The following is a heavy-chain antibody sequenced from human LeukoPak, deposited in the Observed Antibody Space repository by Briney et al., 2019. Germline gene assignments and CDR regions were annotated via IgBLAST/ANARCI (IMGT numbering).Heavy chain of an antibody. CDR1: GFTFSSYG. D-gene: IGHD5-18*01. CDR2: IRYDGSNK. V-gene: IGHV3-30*02. J-gene: IGHJ6*03. Sequence: SGGSLRLSCAASGFTFSSYGMHWVRQAPGKGLEWVAFIRYDGSNKYYADSVKGRFTISRDNSKNTLYLQMNSLRAEDTAVYYCAKDGPGYSYDYYYYYMDVWSKGTTVTVSS. CDR3: AKDGPGYSYDYYYYYMDV.